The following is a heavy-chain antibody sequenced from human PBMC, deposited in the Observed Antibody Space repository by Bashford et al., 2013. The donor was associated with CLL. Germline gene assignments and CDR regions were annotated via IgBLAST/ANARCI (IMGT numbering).Heavy chain of an antibody. CDR2: IIPNGGDT. Sequence: ASVKVSCTASGYTFTTYYISWVRQAPGQRLEWMGRIIPNGGDTNYAQKFQGRVTMTRDTSTSTVYMELSSLTSEDTAVYYCARVGVGYNSFDYWGRGNPGHRLF. CDR3: ARVGVGYNSFDY. CDR1: GYTFTTYY. D-gene: IGHD5-24*01. J-gene: IGHJ4*02. V-gene: IGHV1-46*03.